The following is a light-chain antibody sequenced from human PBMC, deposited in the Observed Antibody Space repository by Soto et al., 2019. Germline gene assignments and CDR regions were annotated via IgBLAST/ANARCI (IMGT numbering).Light chain of an antibody. CDR1: QSVTNNY. CDR3: QQYGSPPYT. Sequence: EIGLTQSQSTLSLSPGERSTLSCRSRQSVTNNYLDWYQQRPGRAPRLLVFAASGRPGGIPDRFSGSGSGTDFTLTISSLEPEDFAVYYCQQYGSPPYTFGQGTKVDIK. J-gene: IGKJ2*01. V-gene: IGKV3-20*01. CDR2: AAS.